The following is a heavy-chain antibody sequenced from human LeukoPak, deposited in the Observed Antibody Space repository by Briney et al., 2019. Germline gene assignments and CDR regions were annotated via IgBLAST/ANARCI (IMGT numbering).Heavy chain of an antibody. CDR1: GGSISSYY. V-gene: IGHV4-59*01. CDR3: ARSGVGPPVTEPFDY. D-gene: IGHD3-10*01. CDR2: IYYSGST. J-gene: IGHJ4*02. Sequence: SEALSLTCSVSGGSISSYYWSWIRQPPGKGLEWIGYIYYSGSTNYNPSLRSRVTISVDTSKNQFSLKLSSVTAADTAVYYCARSGVGPPVTEPFDYWGQGTLVIVFS.